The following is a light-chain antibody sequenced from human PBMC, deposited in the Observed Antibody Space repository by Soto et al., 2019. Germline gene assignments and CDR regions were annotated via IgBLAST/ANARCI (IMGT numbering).Light chain of an antibody. CDR2: AAS. Sequence: DIQMTQSPSSLSASVGDRVTITCRASQSISSYLNWYQQKPGKAPKLLIYAASSLQSGVTSRFSGSGSGTDFTLTISSLQPEDFATYYCQQGYSTPPYTFGQGTKLEIK. CDR3: QQGYSTPPYT. V-gene: IGKV1-39*01. CDR1: QSISSY. J-gene: IGKJ2*01.